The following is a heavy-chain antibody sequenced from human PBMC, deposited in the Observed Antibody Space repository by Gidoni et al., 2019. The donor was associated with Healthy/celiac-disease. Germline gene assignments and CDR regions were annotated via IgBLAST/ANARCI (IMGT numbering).Heavy chain of an antibody. CDR3: ARVWGLEYYFDY. D-gene: IGHD3-16*01. CDR2: IYTSGST. Sequence: QVQLQESGPGLVKPSQTLSLTCTVSGGSISSGSYYWSWIRQPAGKGLEWIGRIYTSGSTNYNPSLKSRVTISVDTSKNQFSLKLSSVTAAYTAVYYCARVWGLEYYFDYWGQGTLVTVSS. V-gene: IGHV4-61*02. CDR1: GGSISSGSYY. J-gene: IGHJ4*02.